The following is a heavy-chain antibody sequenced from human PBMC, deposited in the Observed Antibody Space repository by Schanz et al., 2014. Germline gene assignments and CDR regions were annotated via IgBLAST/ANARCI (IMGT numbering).Heavy chain of an antibody. D-gene: IGHD5-12*01. CDR3: ARDEGRDGYNLAFDV. Sequence: EVQLVESGGDLVQPGGSLRLSCVGSGFTFTNYWMHWVRQSPGKGLVWVSGISGGLGTDTFYADSVKGRFTISRDNAKNTLFLQMNSLRPEDTALYFCARDEGRDGYNLAFDVWGQGTLVTVSS. J-gene: IGHJ3*01. CDR1: GFTFTNYW. V-gene: IGHV3-74*01. CDR2: ISGGLGTDT.